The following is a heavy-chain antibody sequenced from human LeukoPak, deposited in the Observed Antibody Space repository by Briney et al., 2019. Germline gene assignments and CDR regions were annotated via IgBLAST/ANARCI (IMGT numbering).Heavy chain of an antibody. CDR2: IYHSGST. J-gene: IGHJ4*02. Sequence: SETLSLTCTVSGGSISSYSWSWIRQPPGKGLEWIGYIYHSGSTYYNPSLKSRVTISVDRSKNQFSLKLSSVTAADTAVYYCARGTNYGSGSSTGDYFDYWGQGTLVTVSS. D-gene: IGHD3-10*01. V-gene: IGHV4-30-2*01. CDR1: GGSISSYS. CDR3: ARGTNYGSGSSTGDYFDY.